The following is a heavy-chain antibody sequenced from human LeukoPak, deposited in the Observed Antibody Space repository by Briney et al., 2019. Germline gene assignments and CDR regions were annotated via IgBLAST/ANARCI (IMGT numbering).Heavy chain of an antibody. J-gene: IGHJ5*02. CDR1: GYSFTSYW. Sequence: GEALKISFKGSGYSFTSYWIGWVRPMPGKGLEWMGIIYPGDSDTRYSPSFQGQVTISADKSISNAYLQWSSLKASDTAMYYCARLYGSGSYSWFDPWGQGTLVTVSS. CDR2: IYPGDSDT. D-gene: IGHD3-10*01. CDR3: ARLYGSGSYSWFDP. V-gene: IGHV5-51*01.